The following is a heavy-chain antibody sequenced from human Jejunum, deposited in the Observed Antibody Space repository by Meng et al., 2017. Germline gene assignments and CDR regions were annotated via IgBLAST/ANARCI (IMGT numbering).Heavy chain of an antibody. CDR2: VWSDGTHK. CDR1: GFIFSNYA. CDR3: TVTIAVAGTIDY. Sequence: GESLKISCAASGFIFSNYALHWVRQAPGKGLEWVAVVWSDGTHKYYGDSVKGRFTISRDNSKNTVVLQMNSLRAEDTALYYCTVTIAVAGTIDYWGQGTLVTVS. V-gene: IGHV3-33*01. J-gene: IGHJ4*02. D-gene: IGHD6-13*01.